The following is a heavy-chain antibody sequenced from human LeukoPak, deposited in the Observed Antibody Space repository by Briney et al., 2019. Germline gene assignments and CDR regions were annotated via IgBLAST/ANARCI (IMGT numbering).Heavy chain of an antibody. D-gene: IGHD1-26*01. V-gene: IGHV1-8*01. CDR3: ARVQGSYTSGSFDH. Sequence: ASVKVSCKTSGYTFISHDINWVRQATGQGLEWMGWMDPNSGNTGYAQRFQGRVTLTRSTSLSEAYMELTSLKFEDTAVYYCARVQGSYTSGSFDHWGQATLVTVSS. J-gene: IGHJ4*02. CDR2: MDPNSGNT. CDR1: GYTFISHD.